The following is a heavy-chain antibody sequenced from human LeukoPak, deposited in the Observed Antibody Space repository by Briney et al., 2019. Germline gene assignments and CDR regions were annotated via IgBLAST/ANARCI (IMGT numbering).Heavy chain of an antibody. CDR1: GGSISSSRYY. CDR2: IYHSGST. Sequence: PSETLSLTCTVSGGSISSSRYYWGWIRQPPGKGLEWIGSIYHSGSTYYNPSLKSRVTISGDTSKNQFSLKLSSVTAADTAVYYCARGYCSGGSCYSYYYYNYMDVWGKGTTVTVSS. J-gene: IGHJ6*03. V-gene: IGHV4-39*07. D-gene: IGHD2-15*01. CDR3: ARGYCSGGSCYSYYYYNYMDV.